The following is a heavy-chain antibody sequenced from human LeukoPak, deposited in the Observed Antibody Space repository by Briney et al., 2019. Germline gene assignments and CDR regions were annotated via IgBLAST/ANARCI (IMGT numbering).Heavy chain of an antibody. Sequence: GGSLTLSCAASGFSFSDYAMTWVRQPPGKGLERVSGISGTGGSINYGDSVKGRFTISRDNSKNTLFLQLSGLRAEDTAVYYCAKGQEFLEWIYDYWGQGTLVTISS. CDR1: GFSFSDYA. V-gene: IGHV3-23*01. CDR3: AKGQEFLEWIYDY. CDR2: ISGTGGSI. J-gene: IGHJ4*02. D-gene: IGHD3-3*01.